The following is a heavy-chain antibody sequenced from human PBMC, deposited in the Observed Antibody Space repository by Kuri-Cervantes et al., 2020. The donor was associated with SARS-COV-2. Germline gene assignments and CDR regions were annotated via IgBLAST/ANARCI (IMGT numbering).Heavy chain of an antibody. V-gene: IGHV1-69*06. CDR1: GYTFTDYY. CDR3: ARSGYYGSGSYQGGMDV. Sequence: SVKVSCKTSGYTFTDYYMHWVRQAPGQGLEWMGGIIPIFGTANYAQKFQGRVTITADKSTSTAYMELSRLRSDDTAVYYCARSGYYGSGSYQGGMDVWGRGTTVTVSS. D-gene: IGHD3-10*01. J-gene: IGHJ6*02. CDR2: IIPIFGTA.